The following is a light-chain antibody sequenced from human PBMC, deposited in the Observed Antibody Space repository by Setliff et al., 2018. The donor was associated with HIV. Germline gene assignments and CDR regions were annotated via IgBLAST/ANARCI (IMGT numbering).Light chain of an antibody. CDR2: EVR. CDR1: SSDVGGYNY. J-gene: IGLJ1*01. CDR3: SSYAISNTLP. V-gene: IGLV2-14*01. Sequence: ALTQPASVSGSPGQSITISCTGTSSDVGGYNYVSWYQQHPGKAPKLIIYEVRNRPSGVSNRFSGYKSGNTASLTISGLQAEDEADYYCSSYAISNTLPFGTGTKVTVL.